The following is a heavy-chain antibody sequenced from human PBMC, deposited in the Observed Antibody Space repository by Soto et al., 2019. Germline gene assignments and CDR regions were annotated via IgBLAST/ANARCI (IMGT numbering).Heavy chain of an antibody. J-gene: IGHJ4*02. Sequence: QVQLQESGPGLVKPSETLSLTCTVSGGSVSSGSYYWSWIRQPPGKGLEWIGYIYYSGSTNYNPSPRSRVXTXVXXAKNQFSLKLSSVTAADTAVYYCASYSSGWYAVSYWGPGTLVTVSS. D-gene: IGHD6-19*01. CDR3: ASYSSGWYAVSY. V-gene: IGHV4-61*01. CDR2: IYYSGST. CDR1: GGSVSSGSYY.